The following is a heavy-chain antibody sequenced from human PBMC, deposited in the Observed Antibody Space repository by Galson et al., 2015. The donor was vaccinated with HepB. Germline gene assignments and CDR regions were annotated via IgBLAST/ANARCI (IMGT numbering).Heavy chain of an antibody. CDR3: AREGGRPAIYYFDY. D-gene: IGHD1-26*01. J-gene: IGHJ4*02. CDR2: IIPTFGTT. Sequence: SVKVSCKASGGTFSSYAISWVRQAPGQGLEWVGDIIPTFGTTNYAHKFRGRVTITVDEFSTTAYMELTSLRPEDTAVYFCAREGGRPAIYYFDYWGQGTPVTVAS. CDR1: GGTFSSYA. V-gene: IGHV1-69*13.